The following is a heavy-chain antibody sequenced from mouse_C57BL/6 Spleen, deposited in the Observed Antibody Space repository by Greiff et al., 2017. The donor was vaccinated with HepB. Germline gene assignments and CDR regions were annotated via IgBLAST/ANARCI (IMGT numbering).Heavy chain of an antibody. Sequence: VQLQESGAELVRPGTSVKVSCKASGYAFTNYLIEWVKQRPGQGLEWIGVINPGSGGTNYNEKFKGKATLTADKSSSTAYMQLSSLTSEDSAVYFGARSPVVAGGYFDVWGTGTTVTVSS. CDR2: INPGSGGT. J-gene: IGHJ1*03. CDR3: ARSPVVAGGYFDV. V-gene: IGHV1-54*01. CDR1: GYAFTNYL. D-gene: IGHD1-1*01.